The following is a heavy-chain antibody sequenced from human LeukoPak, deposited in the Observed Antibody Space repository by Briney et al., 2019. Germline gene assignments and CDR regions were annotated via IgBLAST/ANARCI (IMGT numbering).Heavy chain of an antibody. CDR1: GGSISSYY. J-gene: IGHJ5*02. D-gene: IGHD3-9*01. CDR3: ARTPTLYYDILTGYPNNWFDP. V-gene: IGHV4-59*08. Sequence: SETLSLTCTVSGGSISSYYWSWIRQPPGKGLEWIGYIYYSGSTNYNPSLKSRVTISVDTSKNQFSLKLSSVTAADTAVYYCARTPTLYYDILTGYPNNWFDPWGQGTLVTVSS. CDR2: IYYSGST.